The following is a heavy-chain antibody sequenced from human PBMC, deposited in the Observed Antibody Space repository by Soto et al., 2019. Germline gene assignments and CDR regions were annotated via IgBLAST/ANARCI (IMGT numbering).Heavy chain of an antibody. Sequence: GGSLRLSCAASGFSVSSNYMSWVRQAPGKGLEWVSVIYSAGSTYYADSVKGRFTISRDYSKNTLYLQMNSLRAEDSAVYYCARELYSSNWYYFDYWGLGTLVTVSS. V-gene: IGHV3-66*01. D-gene: IGHD6-13*01. CDR3: ARELYSSNWYYFDY. CDR2: IYSAGST. J-gene: IGHJ4*02. CDR1: GFSVSSNY.